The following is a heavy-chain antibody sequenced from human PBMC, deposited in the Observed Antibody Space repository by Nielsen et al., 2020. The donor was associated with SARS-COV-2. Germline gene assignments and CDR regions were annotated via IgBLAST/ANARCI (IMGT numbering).Heavy chain of an antibody. CDR3: AGNDYGDYGGEALDY. CDR1: GYTFTGYY. D-gene: IGHD4-17*01. V-gene: IGHV1-8*02. CDR2: INPNSGNT. Sequence: ASVKVSCKASGYTFTGYYMHWVRQAPGQGLEWMGRINPNSGNTGYAQKFQGRVTMTRNTSISTAYMELSSLRSEDTAVYYCAGNDYGDYGGEALDYWGQGTLVTVSS. J-gene: IGHJ4*02.